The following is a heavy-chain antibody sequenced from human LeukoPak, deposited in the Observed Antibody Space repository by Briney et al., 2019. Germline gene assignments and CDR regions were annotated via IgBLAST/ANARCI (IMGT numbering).Heavy chain of an antibody. D-gene: IGHD3-22*01. CDR2: ISGSGGST. V-gene: IGHV3-23*01. CDR1: GFTFSSYS. CDR3: AKEGRMIVVGNYYYMDV. Sequence: PGGSLRLSCAASGFTFSSYSMSWVRQAPGKGLEWVSGISGSGGSTDYADSVKGRFTISRDNSKKTLYLQMNSLRAEDTAVYYCAKEGRMIVVGNYYYMDVWGKGTTVTVSS. J-gene: IGHJ6*03.